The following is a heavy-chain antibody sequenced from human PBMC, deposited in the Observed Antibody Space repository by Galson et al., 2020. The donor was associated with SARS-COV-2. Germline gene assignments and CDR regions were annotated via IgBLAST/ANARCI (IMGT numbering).Heavy chain of an antibody. CDR2: ISSSSYI. V-gene: IGHV3-21*01. J-gene: IGHJ6*03. CDR1: GFTFSSYS. Sequence: GESLKISCAASGFTFSSYSMNWVRQAPGKGLEWVSSISSSSYIYYADSVKGRFTISRDNAKNSLYLQMNSLRAEDTAVYYCARVPPLSYSSGWYYYYYYMDVWGKGTTVTVSS. D-gene: IGHD6-19*01. CDR3: ARVPPLSYSSGWYYYYYYMDV.